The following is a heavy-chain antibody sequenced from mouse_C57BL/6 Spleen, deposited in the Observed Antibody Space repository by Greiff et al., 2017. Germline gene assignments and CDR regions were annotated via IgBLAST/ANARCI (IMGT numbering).Heavy chain of an antibody. CDR1: GYSFTGYF. Sequence: EVQLQESGPELVKPGDSVKISCKASGYSFTGYFMNWVMQSHGKSLEWIGRINPYNGDTFSNQKFKGMAKLTVDKSSSTAHLELRSLTSEDSAVYYCPGGGVFDYWGQGTTLTVSS. J-gene: IGHJ2*01. CDR2: INPYNGDT. CDR3: PGGGVFDY. V-gene: IGHV1-20*01.